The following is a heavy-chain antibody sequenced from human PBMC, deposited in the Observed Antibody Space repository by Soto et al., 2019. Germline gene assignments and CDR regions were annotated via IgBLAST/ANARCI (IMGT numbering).Heavy chain of an antibody. CDR3: ARSFGWYAIDY. J-gene: IGHJ4*02. D-gene: IGHD6-19*01. Sequence: QVLLQESGPGLVQPSGTLSLSCAVSGGSVSSSFFWGWVRQPPGKGLEWIGDIFHSGSVNYNPSLQXXVTISIDKSKNQSSLELNSVTTADTAVYYCARSFGWYAIDYWGQGTLVIVPS. CDR2: IFHSGSV. V-gene: IGHV4-4*02. CDR1: GGSVSSSFF.